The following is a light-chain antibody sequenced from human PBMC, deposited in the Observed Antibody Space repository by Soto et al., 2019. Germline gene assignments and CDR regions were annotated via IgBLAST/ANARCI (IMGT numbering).Light chain of an antibody. Sequence: QSVLTQPPSASGTPGQRVTISCSGSSSNIGSNYVYWYQQLPGTAPKLLIYRNNQRPSGVPDRFSGSKSGTSASLAISGLRSEDEDDYYCAAGDDSRSGPWVFGGGTKLTVL. J-gene: IGLJ3*02. CDR3: AAGDDSRSGPWV. CDR2: RNN. V-gene: IGLV1-47*01. CDR1: SSNIGSNY.